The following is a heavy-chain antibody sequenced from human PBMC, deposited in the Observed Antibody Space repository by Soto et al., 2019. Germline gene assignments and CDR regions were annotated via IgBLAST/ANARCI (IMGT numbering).Heavy chain of an antibody. V-gene: IGHV3-21*01. J-gene: IGHJ4*02. CDR1: GFTFSSYS. Sequence: EVQLVESGGGLVKPGGSLRLSCAASGFTFSSYSMNWVRQAPGKGLEWVSSISSSSSYIYYADSVKGRFTISRDNAKNALYRQMNSLRAEDTAVYYCARGVAVAGTDEGYWGQGTLVTVSS. CDR2: ISSSSSYI. CDR3: ARGVAVAGTDEGY. D-gene: IGHD6-19*01.